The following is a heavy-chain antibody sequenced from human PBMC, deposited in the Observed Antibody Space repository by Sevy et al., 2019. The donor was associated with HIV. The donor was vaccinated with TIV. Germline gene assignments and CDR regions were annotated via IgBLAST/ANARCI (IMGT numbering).Heavy chain of an antibody. CDR1: GYTLTELS. J-gene: IGHJ4*02. V-gene: IGHV1-24*01. CDR3: ATSDDSSGFDY. CDR2: FDPEDGET. D-gene: IGHD3-22*01. Sequence: ASVKVSCKVSGYTLTELSMHWVRQAPGKGREWLGGFDPEDGETIYAQKFQGRVTMTEDTSTDTAYMELTSLRSEDTAVYYCATSDDSSGFDYWGQGTLVTVSS.